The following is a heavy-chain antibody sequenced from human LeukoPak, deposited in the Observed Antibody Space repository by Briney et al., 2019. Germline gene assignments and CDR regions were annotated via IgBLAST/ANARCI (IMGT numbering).Heavy chain of an antibody. D-gene: IGHD3-16*02. J-gene: IGHJ4*02. CDR2: ISGSGGST. CDR3: AKDWYDYVWGSYRYYY. CDR1: GFTFNSYA. Sequence: GGSLRLSCAASGFTFNSYAMSWVRQAPGKGLEWVSAISGSGGSTYYADSVKGRSTISRDNSKNTLYLQMNSLRAEDTAVYYCAKDWYDYVWGSYRYYYWGQGTLVTVSS. V-gene: IGHV3-23*01.